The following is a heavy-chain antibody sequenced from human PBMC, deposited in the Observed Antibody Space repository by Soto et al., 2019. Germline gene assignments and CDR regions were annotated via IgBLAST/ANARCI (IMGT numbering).Heavy chain of an antibody. CDR2: IYSGGNT. CDR1: GASISSDY. V-gene: IGHV4-59*01. D-gene: IGHD6-6*01. CDR3: AGGRGWQLVEH. J-gene: IGHJ5*02. Sequence: LSLTFTVSGASISSDYWSWIRQPPDKGLEWIGYIYSGGNTNFNPSVQSRVSMSLDTSKNQFPLKMTSVTAADTAVYYCAGGRGWQLVEHWCQGALVNVSS.